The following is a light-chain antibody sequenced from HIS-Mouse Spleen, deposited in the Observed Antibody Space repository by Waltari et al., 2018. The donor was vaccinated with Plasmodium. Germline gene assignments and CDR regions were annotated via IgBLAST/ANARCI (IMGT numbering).Light chain of an antibody. CDR3: CSYAGSYTLV. CDR2: DVS. V-gene: IGLV2-11*01. CDR1: SRDVVGVNY. J-gene: IGLJ2*01. Sequence: QSALTQPRSVSGSPGQSVTISCPGTSRDVVGVNYVSRYQQHPGKAPKLMIDDVSKRPSGVPDRFSGSKSGNTASLTISGLQAEDEADYYCCSYAGSYTLVFGGGTKLTVL.